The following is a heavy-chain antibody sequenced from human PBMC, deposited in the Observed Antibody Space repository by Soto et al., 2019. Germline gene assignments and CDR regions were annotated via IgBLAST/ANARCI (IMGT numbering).Heavy chain of an antibody. CDR1: GFTFSSYA. D-gene: IGHD3-10*01. Sequence: QVQLVESGGGVVQPGRSLRLSCAASGFTFSSYAMHWVRQAPGKGLEWVAVISYDGSNKYYADSVKGRFTISRDNSKNTLYMQMNRLRAEDTAVYYCAREGYEIGFGEIYYGMDVWGQGTTVTVSS. CDR3: AREGYEIGFGEIYYGMDV. CDR2: ISYDGSNK. J-gene: IGHJ6*02. V-gene: IGHV3-30-3*01.